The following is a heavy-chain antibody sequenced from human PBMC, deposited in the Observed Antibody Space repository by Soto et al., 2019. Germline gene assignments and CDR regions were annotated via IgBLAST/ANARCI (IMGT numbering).Heavy chain of an antibody. CDR1: GFTFSNYG. Sequence: QMQLVESGGGVVQPGRSLRLSCAASGFTFSNYGMHWIRQAPGKGLEWVAVIWYDGSNEYYADSVKGRFTISRDNSKNTMYLRMNSLRADDTALYYCTRDVTSRYFDLWGRGTLVTVSS. CDR3: TRDVTSRYFDL. V-gene: IGHV3-33*01. J-gene: IGHJ2*01. CDR2: IWYDGSNE.